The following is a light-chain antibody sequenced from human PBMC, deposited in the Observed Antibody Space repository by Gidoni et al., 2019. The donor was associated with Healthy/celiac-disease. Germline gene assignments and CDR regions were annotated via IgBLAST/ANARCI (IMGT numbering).Light chain of an antibody. CDR3: QQRRNWLT. J-gene: IGKJ4*01. CDR2: DAS. Sequence: EIVLTQSPATLSLSPGERATLSCRASQSVSSYLAWYQQKPGQAPRLLIHDASNRATGIPARFSGSGSETDFTLTISSLEPEDFAVYYCQQRRNWLTFGGGTKVEIK. CDR1: QSVSSY. V-gene: IGKV3-11*01.